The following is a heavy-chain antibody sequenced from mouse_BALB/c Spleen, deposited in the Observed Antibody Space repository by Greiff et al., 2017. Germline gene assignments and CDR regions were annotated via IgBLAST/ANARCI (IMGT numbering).Heavy chain of an antibody. D-gene: IGHD2-4*01. CDR1: GYSITSGYY. Sequence: EVQLQQSGPGLVKPSQSLSLTCSVTGYSITSGYYWNWLRQFPGNKLEWMGYISYDGSNNYNPSLKNRISITRDTSKNQFFLKLNSVTTEDTATYYCAKGGYYDYDEAWFAYWGQGTLVTVSA. V-gene: IGHV3-6*02. J-gene: IGHJ3*01. CDR3: AKGGYYDYDEAWFAY. CDR2: ISYDGSN.